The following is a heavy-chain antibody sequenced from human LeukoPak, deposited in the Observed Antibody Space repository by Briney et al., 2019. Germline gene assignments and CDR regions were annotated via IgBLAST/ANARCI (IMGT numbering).Heavy chain of an antibody. D-gene: IGHD3-22*01. CDR3: ATVGYYYDSSGLLFDY. V-gene: IGHV5-51*01. CDR1: GYSFTSYW. J-gene: IGHJ4*02. CDR2: IYPGDSDT. Sequence: GESLKISCKGSGYSFTSYWIGWVRQMPGKGLEWMGIIYPGDSDTRYSPSFQGQVTISADKSISTAYLQWGSLKASDTAMYYCATVGYYYDSSGLLFDYWGQGTLVTVSS.